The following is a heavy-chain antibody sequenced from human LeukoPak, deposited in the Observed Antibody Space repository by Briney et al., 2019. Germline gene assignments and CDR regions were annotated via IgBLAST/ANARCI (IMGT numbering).Heavy chain of an antibody. CDR1: GGTFSSYA. V-gene: IGHV1-3*01. CDR3: ARVPRTHGAFDI. CDR2: INAGNGNT. J-gene: IGHJ3*02. Sequence: ASVKVSCKASGGTFSSYAISWVRQAPGQRLEWMGWINAGNGNTKYSQKFQGRVTITRDTSASTAYMELSSLRSEDTAVYYCARVPRTHGAFDIWGQGTMVTVFS.